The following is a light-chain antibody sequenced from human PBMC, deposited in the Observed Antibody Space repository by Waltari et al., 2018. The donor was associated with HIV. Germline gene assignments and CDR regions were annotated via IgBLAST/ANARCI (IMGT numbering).Light chain of an antibody. Sequence: DIVMTQSPLSLPVTPGEPASISCRSSQSLLHSDGYNYLDWYLQKPGQSPQLLIYLGSNRASGVPDRFSGSGSGTDFTLKISRVEAEDVGVYYCMQNLHTPLWTFGQGTRVELK. CDR3: MQNLHTPLWT. J-gene: IGKJ1*01. CDR1: QSLLHSDGYNY. CDR2: LGS. V-gene: IGKV2-28*01.